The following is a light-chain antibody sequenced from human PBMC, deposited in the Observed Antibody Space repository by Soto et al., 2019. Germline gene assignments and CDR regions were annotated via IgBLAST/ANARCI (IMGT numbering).Light chain of an antibody. J-gene: IGLJ2*01. CDR3: QTWGTGIQVV. CDR1: SGHSSYA. Sequence: QLVLTQSPSASASLGASVKLTCTLSSGHSSYAIAWHQQQPEKGPRYLMKLNSDGSHSKGDGIPDRFSGSSSGAERYLTISSLQSXXEADYYCQTWGTGIQVVFGGGTKLTV. V-gene: IGLV4-69*01. CDR2: LNSDGSH.